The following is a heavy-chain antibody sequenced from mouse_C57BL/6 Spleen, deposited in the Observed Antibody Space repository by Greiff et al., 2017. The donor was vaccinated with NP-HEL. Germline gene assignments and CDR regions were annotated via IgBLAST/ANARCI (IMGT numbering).Heavy chain of an antibody. CDR3: TRGDWDVWYFDV. CDR1: GFTFSSYA. V-gene: IGHV5-9-1*02. CDR2: ISSGGDYI. J-gene: IGHJ1*03. Sequence: DVKLVESGEGLVKPGGSLKLSCAASGFTFSSYAMSWVRQTPEKSLEWVAYISSGGDYIYYADTVKGRFTISRDNARNTLYLQMSSLKSEDTAMYYCTRGDWDVWYFDVWGTGTTVTVSS. D-gene: IGHD4-1*01.